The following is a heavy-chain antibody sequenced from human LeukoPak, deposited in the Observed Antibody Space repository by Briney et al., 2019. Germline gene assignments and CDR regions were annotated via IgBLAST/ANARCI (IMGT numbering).Heavy chain of an antibody. CDR2: IYYGGST. Sequence: SETLSLTCTVSGGSISSSTYYWGWIRHPPGNGLEWIGVIYYGGSTYYHPFLKSRTTISVKTSKNQFSLKLNSVTAADTAVYYCARRGSSGPTTADWSQRTLATVPS. CDR3: ARRGSSGPTTAD. CDR1: GGSISSSTYY. J-gene: IGHJ4*02. V-gene: IGHV4-39*01. D-gene: IGHD6-19*01.